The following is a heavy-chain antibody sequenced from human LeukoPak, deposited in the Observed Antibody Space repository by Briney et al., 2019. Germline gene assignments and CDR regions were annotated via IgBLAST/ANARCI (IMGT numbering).Heavy chain of an antibody. J-gene: IGHJ4*02. CDR3: ARDRGSYGEGFFDH. Sequence: GGSLRLSCAASGFTFSSYGMSWVRQAPGKGLEWVSAISGSGGRTYYADSVKGRFTISRDNSKNTLFLQMNSLRAEDTAVYYCARDRGSYGEGFFDHWGQGTLVTVSS. CDR1: GFTFSSYG. V-gene: IGHV3-23*01. D-gene: IGHD1-26*01. CDR2: ISGSGGRT.